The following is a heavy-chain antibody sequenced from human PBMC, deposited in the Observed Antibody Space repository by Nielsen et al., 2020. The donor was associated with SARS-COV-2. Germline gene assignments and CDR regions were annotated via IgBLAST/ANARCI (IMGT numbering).Heavy chain of an antibody. Sequence: GESLKISCAGFTFSNYGMNWVRQAPGQGLAWVAHINSDGSRTMYADSVRGRFTISRDNGENTLYLQMSSLRAEDTAVYYCANFESWGQGTLVTVSS. CDR1: GFTFSNYG. CDR2: INSDGSRT. CDR3: ANFES. V-gene: IGHV3-74*03. J-gene: IGHJ5*01.